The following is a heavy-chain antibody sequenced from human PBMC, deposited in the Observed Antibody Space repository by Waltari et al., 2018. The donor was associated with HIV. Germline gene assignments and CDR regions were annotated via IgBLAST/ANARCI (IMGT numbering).Heavy chain of an antibody. V-gene: IGHV3-66*01. J-gene: IGHJ4*02. CDR3: VREFNPRTTTSYYFDY. CDR2: ITDTGAT. CDR1: GFAVRTNY. D-gene: IGHD4-17*01. Sequence: RVAESGGGSVQPGGSLRLSCAASGFAVRTNYLGWVRQAPGKGLAWVSLITDTGATYCADSVKDRFTISRDTSRDTVHLQMINLRAEDTAVYFCVREFNPRTTTSYYFDYWGQGTLVTVSS.